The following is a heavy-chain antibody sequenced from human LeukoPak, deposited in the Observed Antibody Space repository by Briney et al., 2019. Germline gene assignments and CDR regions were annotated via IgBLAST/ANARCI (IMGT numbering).Heavy chain of an antibody. CDR2: ISSSGSTI. CDR1: GFTLSDYY. J-gene: IGHJ4*02. V-gene: IGHV3-11*01. Sequence: PGGSLRLSCAASGFTLSDYYMSWIRQAPGKGLEWVSYISSSGSTIYYADSVKGRFTISRDNAKNSLYLQMNSLRAEDTAVYYCARVKRGPRSYFDHWGQGTPVTVSS. D-gene: IGHD3-10*01. CDR3: ARVKRGPRSYFDH.